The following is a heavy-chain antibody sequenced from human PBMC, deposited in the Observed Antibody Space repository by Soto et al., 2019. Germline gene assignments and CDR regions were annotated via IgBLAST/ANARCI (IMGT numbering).Heavy chain of an antibody. CDR1: GFTFSSYG. Sequence: GGSLRLSCAASGFTFSSYGMHWVRQAPGKGLEWVAVIWYDGSNKYYADSVKGRFTISRDNSKNTLYLQMSSLRAEDTAVYYCARDDSINWVAPGYWGQGTLVTVSS. D-gene: IGHD1-20*01. CDR2: IWYDGSNK. J-gene: IGHJ4*02. CDR3: ARDDSINWVAPGY. V-gene: IGHV3-33*01.